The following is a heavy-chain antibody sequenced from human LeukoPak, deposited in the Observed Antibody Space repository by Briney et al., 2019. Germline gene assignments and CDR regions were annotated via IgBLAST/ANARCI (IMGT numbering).Heavy chain of an antibody. CDR1: GGSISSGSYY. V-gene: IGHV4-61*02. CDR3: ARGLDTDYHYYYYMDV. J-gene: IGHJ6*03. CDR2: MYTSGST. D-gene: IGHD3/OR15-3a*01. Sequence: SETLSLTCTVSGGSISSGSYYWSWIRQPAGQGLEYIGRMYTSGSTNYNPSLKSRVTISVDTSKNQFSLKLSSVTAADTAVYYCARGLDTDYHYYYYMDVWGKGTTVTVSS.